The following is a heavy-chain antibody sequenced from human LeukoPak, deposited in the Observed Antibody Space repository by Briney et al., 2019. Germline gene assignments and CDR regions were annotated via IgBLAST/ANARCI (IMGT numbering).Heavy chain of an antibody. V-gene: IGHV4-39*06. D-gene: IGHD2-21*01. CDR2: IFSSGST. Sequence: PSETLSLICSVPGGSLNSFSHYWAWIRQPPGKSLEWIGCIFSSGSTYYNPSLQSRVTFSLDKSNNHFALKLTSLTAADTAVYYCARGLAHGGIANWFDPWGQGTLVTVSS. J-gene: IGHJ5*02. CDR1: GGSLNSFSHY. CDR3: ARGLAHGGIANWFDP.